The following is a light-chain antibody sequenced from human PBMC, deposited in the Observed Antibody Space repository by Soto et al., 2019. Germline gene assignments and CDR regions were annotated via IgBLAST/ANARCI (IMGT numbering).Light chain of an antibody. CDR3: QQRYNWLT. V-gene: IGKV1-9*01. CDR1: RGISSY. J-gene: IGKJ4*01. Sequence: DIQLTQSPSFLSASVGDRVTITCRASRGISSYLAWYQQKPGKAPKLLIYAASSLQSGVPSRFSGSGSGTDFTLTISSLEPEDSAVYYCQQRYNWLTFGGGTKVDIK. CDR2: AAS.